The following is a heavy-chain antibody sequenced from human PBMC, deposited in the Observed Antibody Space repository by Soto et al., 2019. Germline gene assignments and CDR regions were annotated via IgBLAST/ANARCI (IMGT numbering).Heavy chain of an antibody. V-gene: IGHV1-69*08. CDR2: IIPILGIA. Sequence: QVQLVQSGAEMKKPGSSVKVSCKASGGTVSSYTISWVRLAPGQGLEWMGRIIPILGIANYAQKFQGRVTITADKSTSTAYMELSSLRSEDTAVYYCARDLRVAAALFAFDIWGQGTMVTVSS. D-gene: IGHD6-13*01. J-gene: IGHJ3*02. CDR3: ARDLRVAAALFAFDI. CDR1: GGTVSSYT.